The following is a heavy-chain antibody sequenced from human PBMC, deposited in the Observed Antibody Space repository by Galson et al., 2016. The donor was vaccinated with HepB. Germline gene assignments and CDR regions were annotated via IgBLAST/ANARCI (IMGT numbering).Heavy chain of an antibody. V-gene: IGHV1-3*01. D-gene: IGHD3-22*01. J-gene: IGHJ4*02. CDR3: ATHSDYYYGFFDS. CDR1: GYTFTTYA. CDR2: INAGNGNT. Sequence: SVKVSCKASGYTFTTYAIHWVRQAPGQRLEWMGWINAGNGNTKYLQKFQGRVTITRDTSATTAYMELSSLRSEDTAVYYCATHSDYYYGFFDSWGQGTLVTVSS.